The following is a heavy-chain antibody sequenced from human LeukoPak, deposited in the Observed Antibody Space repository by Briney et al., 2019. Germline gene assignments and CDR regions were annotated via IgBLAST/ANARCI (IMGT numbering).Heavy chain of an antibody. V-gene: IGHV4-34*01. CDR2: ISHSGST. CDR3: ARNLGFDY. CDR1: GGSFSGYY. Sequence: SETLSLTCAVYGGSFSGYYWSWIRQPPGKGLEWIGEISHSGSTNYNPSLKSRVTISVDTSKNQFSLKLSSVTAADTAVYYCARNLGFDYWGQGTPVTVSS. J-gene: IGHJ4*02.